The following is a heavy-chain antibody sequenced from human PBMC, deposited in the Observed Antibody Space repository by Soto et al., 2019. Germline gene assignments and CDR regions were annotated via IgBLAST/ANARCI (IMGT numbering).Heavy chain of an antibody. J-gene: IGHJ4*02. CDR2: IVPITGMT. CDR1: GGTFSGYT. V-gene: IGHV1-69*02. Sequence: QVQLVQSGAEVKKPGSSVRVSCTPSGGTFSGYTISWVRQAPGQGLEWMGRIVPITGMTRYAQKFQGSLTITAVTSTSTAYLALSSLTSEDSAVYFCSRGVASLVDSWGQGTQVTVSS. CDR3: SRGVASLVDS. D-gene: IGHD2-15*01.